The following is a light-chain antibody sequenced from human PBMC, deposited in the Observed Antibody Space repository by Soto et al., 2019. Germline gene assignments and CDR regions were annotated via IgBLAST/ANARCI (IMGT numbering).Light chain of an antibody. V-gene: IGLV4-69*01. Sequence: QSVLTQSPSASASLGASVKLTCTLSSGHSNSVIAWHQQQPEKGPRYLMKLNSDGSHRKGDAIPDRFSGSSSGAERYLSISSLQSEDEADYYCQTWDTGIRVFGGGTKLTVL. J-gene: IGLJ2*01. CDR3: QTWDTGIRV. CDR1: SGHSNSV. CDR2: LNSDGSH.